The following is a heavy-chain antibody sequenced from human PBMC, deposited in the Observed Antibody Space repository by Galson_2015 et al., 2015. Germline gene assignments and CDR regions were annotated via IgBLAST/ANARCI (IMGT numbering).Heavy chain of an antibody. J-gene: IGHJ4*02. V-gene: IGHV3-33*01. CDR1: GFTFSSYG. CDR2: IWYDGSNK. D-gene: IGHD2-2*01. CDR3: ARDRDIVVVPAAVLDY. Sequence: SLRLSCAASGFTFSSYGMHWVRQAPGKGLEWVAVIWYDGSNKYYADSVKGRFTISRDNSKNTLYLQTNSLRAEDTAVYYCARDRDIVVVPAAVLDYWGQGTLVTVSS.